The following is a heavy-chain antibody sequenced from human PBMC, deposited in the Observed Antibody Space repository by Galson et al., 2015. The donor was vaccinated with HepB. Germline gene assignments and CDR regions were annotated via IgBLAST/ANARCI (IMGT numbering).Heavy chain of an antibody. J-gene: IGHJ4*02. V-gene: IGHV3-23*01. Sequence: SLRLSCAASGFTFTIYAMTWVRQAPGKGLEWVSTISGSGGDTYYADSVKGRFTISRDNSKNTLYLQMSSLRADDTAVYYCAKDRSYSSSGSCSLESLYFDYWGQGTLVTVS. CDR1: GFTFTIYA. CDR2: ISGSGGDT. D-gene: IGHD2-15*01. CDR3: AKDRSYSSSGSCSLESLYFDY.